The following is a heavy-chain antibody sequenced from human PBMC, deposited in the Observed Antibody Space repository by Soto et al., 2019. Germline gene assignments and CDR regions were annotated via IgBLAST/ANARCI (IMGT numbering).Heavy chain of an antibody. D-gene: IGHD6-6*01. CDR2: IWYDGSNK. V-gene: IGHV3-33*01. J-gene: IGHJ4*02. CDR3: ARERDSSSSFDY. CDR1: GFTFSSYG. Sequence: LRLSCAASGFTFSSYGMHWVRQAPGKGLEWVAVIWYDGSNKYYADSVKGRFTISRDNPKNTLYLQMNSLRAEDTAVYYCARERDSSSSFDYWGQGTLVTVSS.